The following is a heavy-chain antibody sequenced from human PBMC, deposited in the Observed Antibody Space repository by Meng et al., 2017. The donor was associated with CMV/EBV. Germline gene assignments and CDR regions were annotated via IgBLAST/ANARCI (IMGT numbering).Heavy chain of an antibody. V-gene: IGHV4-34*01. J-gene: IGHJ5*02. CDR3: ARGGNWFDP. Sequence: VKVPEWGGGLLKPSEALSHTCVCYGGSFSGYYWSGIRQPPGKGLEWIGEINHSGSTNYNPSLKSRVTISVDTSKNQFSLKLSSVTAADTAVYYCARGGNWFDPWGQGTLVTVSS. CDR2: INHSGST. CDR1: GGSFSGYY.